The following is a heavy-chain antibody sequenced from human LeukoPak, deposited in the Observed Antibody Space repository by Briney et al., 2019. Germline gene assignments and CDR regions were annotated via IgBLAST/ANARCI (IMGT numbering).Heavy chain of an antibody. CDR2: INPNSGVT. CDR3: ARDASNWPAFDS. V-gene: IGHV1-2*06. J-gene: IGHJ5*01. Sequence: ASVKVSCKASGYTFSGYSMHWVRQAPGQGLEWMGRINPNSGVTYYAQKFQGRVTMTSDTSITTAYMELSSLTSDDTATYYCARDASNWPAFDSWGQGTLVIVSS. CDR1: GYTFSGYS. D-gene: IGHD1-20*01.